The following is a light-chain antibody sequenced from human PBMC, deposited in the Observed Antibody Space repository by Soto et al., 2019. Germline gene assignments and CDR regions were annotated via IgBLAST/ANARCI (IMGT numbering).Light chain of an antibody. V-gene: IGKV3D-15*01. J-gene: IGKJ1*01. CDR2: VAS. CDR3: QQSYSTPLT. CDR1: QSVSRN. Sequence: PATLAVSPGERATLSCRASQSVSRNIAWYQQKPGQAPRLLIYVASTRATGVPARFSGSGSGTDFTLTISSLQPEDFATYYCQQSYSTPLTFGQGTKVDI.